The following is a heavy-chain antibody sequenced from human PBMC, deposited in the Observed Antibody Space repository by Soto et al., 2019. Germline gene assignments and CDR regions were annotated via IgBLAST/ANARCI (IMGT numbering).Heavy chain of an antibody. D-gene: IGHD3-9*01. CDR1: GFTFSSDA. CDR2: ISYDGSNK. J-gene: IGHJ5*02. CDR3: ARGAKVLRYFDWLLPNWFDP. Sequence: GGSLRLSCAASGFTFSSDAMHWVRQAPGKGLEWVAVISYDGSNKYYADSVKGRFTISRDNSKNTLYLQMNSLRAEDTAVYYCARGAKVLRYFDWLLPNWFDPWGQGTLVTVSS. V-gene: IGHV3-30-3*01.